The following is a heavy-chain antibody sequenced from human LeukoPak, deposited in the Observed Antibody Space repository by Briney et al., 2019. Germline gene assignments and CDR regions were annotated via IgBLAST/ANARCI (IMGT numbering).Heavy chain of an antibody. CDR2: ISAYNGNT. J-gene: IGHJ6*03. CDR3: ATCAAIYYYMDV. V-gene: IGHV1-18*01. Sequence: ASVKVSCKASGYTFTSYGISWVRQAPGQGLEWMGWISAYNGNTNYAQKLQGRVTMTTDTSTSTAYMELRSLRSEDTAVYYCATCAAIYYYMDVWGKGTTVTVSS. D-gene: IGHD2-21*01. CDR1: GYTFTSYG.